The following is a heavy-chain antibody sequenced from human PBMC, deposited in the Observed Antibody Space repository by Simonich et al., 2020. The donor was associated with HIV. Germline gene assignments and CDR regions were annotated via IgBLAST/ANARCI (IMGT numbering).Heavy chain of an antibody. CDR2: ISYDGSNK. CDR1: GFTFSSYA. Sequence: QVQLVESGGGVVQPGRSLRLSCAASGFTFSSYAMHWVRQAPGKGLEWVAVISYDGSNKYYADSVKGRFTISRDHSKNTLYLQMNSLRAEDTAVYYCAREITSIAARHWYFDLWGRGTLVTVSS. CDR3: AREITSIAARHWYFDL. J-gene: IGHJ2*01. V-gene: IGHV3-30*07. D-gene: IGHD6-6*01.